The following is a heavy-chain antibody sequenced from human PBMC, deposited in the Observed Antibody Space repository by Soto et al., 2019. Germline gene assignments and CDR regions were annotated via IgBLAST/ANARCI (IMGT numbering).Heavy chain of an antibody. J-gene: IGHJ4*02. CDR2: IYSGGST. CDR3: ARDGVGSSWYDFDY. D-gene: IGHD6-13*01. CDR1: GFTVSSNY. Sequence: GGSLRLSCAASGFTVSSNYMSWVRQAPGKGLEWVSVIYSGGSTYYADSVKGRFTISRDNSKNTLYLQMNSLRAEDTAVYYCARDGVGSSWYDFDYWGKGPLVTVSS. V-gene: IGHV3-66*01.